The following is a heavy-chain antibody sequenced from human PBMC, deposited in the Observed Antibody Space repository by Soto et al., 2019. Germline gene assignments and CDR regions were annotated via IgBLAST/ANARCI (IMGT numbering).Heavy chain of an antibody. D-gene: IGHD6-19*01. CDR1: GFTFDDYA. Sequence: EVQLVESGGGLVQPGRSLRLSCAASGFTFDDYAMHWVRQAPGKGLEWVSGISWNSGSIGYADSVKGRFTISRDNAKNSLYLQMNSLRAEDTALYYWAKESSGQGGFDYWGQGTLVTVSS. V-gene: IGHV3-9*01. J-gene: IGHJ4*02. CDR3: AKESSGQGGFDY. CDR2: ISWNSGSI.